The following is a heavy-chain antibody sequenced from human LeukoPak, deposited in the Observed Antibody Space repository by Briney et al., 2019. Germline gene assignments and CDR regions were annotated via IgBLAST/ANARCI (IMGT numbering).Heavy chain of an antibody. V-gene: IGHV3-53*01. Sequence: GGSLRLSCAASGLTVSSNYMSWVRQAPGKGLEWASVIYSGGSTYYADSVKGRFTISRDNSKNTLYLQMNSLRAEDTAVYYCAKGYCSGGSCYSRMFDYWGQGTLVTVSS. J-gene: IGHJ4*02. CDR2: IYSGGST. CDR1: GLTVSSNY. D-gene: IGHD2-15*01. CDR3: AKGYCSGGSCYSRMFDY.